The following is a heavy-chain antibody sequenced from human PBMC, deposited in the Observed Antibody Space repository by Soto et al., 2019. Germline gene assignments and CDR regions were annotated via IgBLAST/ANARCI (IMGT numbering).Heavy chain of an antibody. Sequence: PGGSLRLSCAASGFTLRSYWMSWVRQAPGKGLEWLATIKTDASEKKYVDSVKGRFTISRDNSKNTLYLQMNSLRAEDTAVYYCAKGDIVVVVAATLDYWGQGTLVTVSS. V-gene: IGHV3-7*03. CDR1: GFTLRSYW. CDR2: IKTDASEK. J-gene: IGHJ4*02. D-gene: IGHD2-15*01. CDR3: AKGDIVVVVAATLDY.